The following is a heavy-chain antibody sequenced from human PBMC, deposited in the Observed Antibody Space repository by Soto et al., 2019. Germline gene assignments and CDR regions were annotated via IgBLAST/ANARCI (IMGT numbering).Heavy chain of an antibody. CDR2: IYWDDDK. Sequence: QITLKESGPTLVKPTQTLTLTCTFSGFSLSTSGVGVGWIRQPPGKALEWLALIYWDDDKRYSPSLRSRLTITXATHKXXVVLTMTNMDPVDTSTYYCAHRRVGRQLALGWFDPWGQGTLVTVSS. D-gene: IGHD1-1*01. CDR3: AHRRVGRQLALGWFDP. CDR1: GFSLSTSGVG. V-gene: IGHV2-5*02. J-gene: IGHJ5*02.